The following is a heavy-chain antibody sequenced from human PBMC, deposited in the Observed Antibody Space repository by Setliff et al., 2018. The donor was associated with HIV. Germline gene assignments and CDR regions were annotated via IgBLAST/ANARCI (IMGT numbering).Heavy chain of an antibody. CDR2: IIAILGIP. CDR3: ATGPPYCSGGSCYSSLHH. CDR1: RGTFTSYA. J-gene: IGHJ1*01. V-gene: IGHV1-69*10. Sequence: ASVKVSCKASRGTFTSYAFSWVRQAPGQGLEWMGGIIAILGIPSYAQKSQGRVTITADKSTNTAYMELKSLRSEDTALYYCATGPPYCSGGSCYSSLHHWGQGTLVTVSS. D-gene: IGHD2-15*01.